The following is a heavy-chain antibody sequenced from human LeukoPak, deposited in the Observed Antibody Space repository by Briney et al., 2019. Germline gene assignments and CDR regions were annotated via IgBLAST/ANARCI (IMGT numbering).Heavy chain of an antibody. CDR3: ASRTPNLGDSGAGSSYYYYYGVDV. V-gene: IGHV4-4*09. J-gene: IGHJ6*02. Sequence: PSETLSLTCTVSGGSNSSYYWSWIRQPPGKGLEWIGYIYTSGSPNYNPSLKSRVTISVDTSKNQFSLTLTSVTAADTAVYYCASRTPNLGDSGAGSSYYYYYGVDVWGQGTSVTVSS. D-gene: IGHD3-10*01. CDR2: IYTSGSP. CDR1: GGSNSSYY.